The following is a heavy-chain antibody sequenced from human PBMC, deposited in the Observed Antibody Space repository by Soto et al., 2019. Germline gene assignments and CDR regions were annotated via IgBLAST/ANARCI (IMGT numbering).Heavy chain of an antibody. Sequence: QLQLQESGPGLVKPSETLSLTCTVSGGSISSSSYYWGWIRQPPGKGLEWIGSIYYSGYTYYNTSIKSRVTISVDTSKNQFSLKLSSVTAADTALYYCARHNGPLYVGYYYDMDVWGQGTTVTVSS. V-gene: IGHV4-39*01. CDR3: ARHNGPLYVGYYYDMDV. J-gene: IGHJ6*02. CDR1: GGSISSSSYY. CDR2: IYYSGYT. D-gene: IGHD3-16*01.